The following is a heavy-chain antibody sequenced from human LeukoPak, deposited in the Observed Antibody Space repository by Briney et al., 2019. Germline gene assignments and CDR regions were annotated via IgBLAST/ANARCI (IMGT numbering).Heavy chain of an antibody. J-gene: IGHJ6*03. V-gene: IGHV3-23*01. CDR3: AKIPAVAGTQPAGYYYYYMDA. D-gene: IGHD6-19*01. Sequence: QPGGSLRLSCAASGFTFSSYAMSWVRQAPGKGLEWVSAISGSGGSTYYADSVKGRFTISRDNSKNTLYLQMNSLRAEDTAVYYCAKIPAVAGTQPAGYYYYYMDAWGKGTTVTVSS. CDR2: ISGSGGST. CDR1: GFTFSSYA.